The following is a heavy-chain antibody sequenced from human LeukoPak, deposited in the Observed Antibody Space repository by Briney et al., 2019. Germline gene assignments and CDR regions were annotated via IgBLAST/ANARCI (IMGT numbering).Heavy chain of an antibody. J-gene: IGHJ5*02. CDR1: GGSISSSSYY. CDR3: ASPRQYYDFWSGLAFDP. D-gene: IGHD3-3*01. CDR2: IYYSGST. V-gene: IGHV4-39*01. Sequence: SETLSLTCTVSGGSISSSSYYWGWIRQPPGKGLEWIGSIYYSGSTYYNPSLKSRVTISVDTSKNQFSLKLSSVTAADTAAYYCASPRQYYDFWSGLAFDPWGQGTLATVSS.